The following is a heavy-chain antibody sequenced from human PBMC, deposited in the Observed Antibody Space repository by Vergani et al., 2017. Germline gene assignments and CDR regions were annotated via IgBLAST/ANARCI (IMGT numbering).Heavy chain of an antibody. CDR2: IYYSGST. J-gene: IGHJ4*02. D-gene: IGHD5-18*01. V-gene: IGHV4-31*03. CDR1: GGPISSGGYY. Sequence: QVQLQESGPGLVKPSQTLSLTCTVSGGPISSGGYYWSWIRQHPGKGLEWIGYIYYSGSTYYNPSLKSRVTISVDTSKNQFSRKLRYVTAADTAVYYCASPRARGYSYGTIDYWGQGTLVTVSS. CDR3: ASPRARGYSYGTIDY.